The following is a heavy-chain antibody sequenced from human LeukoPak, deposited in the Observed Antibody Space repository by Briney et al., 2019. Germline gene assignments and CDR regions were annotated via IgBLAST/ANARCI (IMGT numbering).Heavy chain of an antibody. CDR3: ARDPAGYNWFDP. CDR2: ISSSSSYI. Sequence: PGGSLRLSCAASGFTFCSYSMNGVRPAPGEGLEWVSSISSSSSYIYYAHSVKGRFTISRDNAKNSLYLQMNSLRAEDTAVYYGARDPAGYNWFDPWGQGTLVTVSS. J-gene: IGHJ5*02. V-gene: IGHV3-21*01. CDR1: GFTFCSYS. D-gene: IGHD3-10*01.